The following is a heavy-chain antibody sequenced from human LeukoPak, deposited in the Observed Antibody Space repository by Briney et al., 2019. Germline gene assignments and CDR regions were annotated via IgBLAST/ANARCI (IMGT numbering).Heavy chain of an antibody. V-gene: IGHV3-48*01. D-gene: IGHD3-10*01. CDR3: ARDGWFGDYNWFDP. CDR2: ISSASNTI. J-gene: IGHJ5*02. Sequence: GGSLRLSCAASGFTFSSYSMNWVRQAPGKGLEWVSYISSASNTIYYADSVKGRFTISRDSAKNSLYLQMNSLRAEDTAMYYCARDGWFGDYNWFDPWGQGTLVIVSS. CDR1: GFTFSSYS.